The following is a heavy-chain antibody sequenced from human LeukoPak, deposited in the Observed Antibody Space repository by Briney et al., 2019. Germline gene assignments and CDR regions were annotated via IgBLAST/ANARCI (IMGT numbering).Heavy chain of an antibody. V-gene: IGHV1-18*01. D-gene: IGHD1-26*01. Sequence: ASVKVSCKTSGHTFSTYGLSWVRQAPGQGLEWMGGISGNSGKTHYAQKFQDRVTLTTDTSSTTAFMELRSLRSDDTAMYYCARNAGSYFEFAPWGQGTLVTVSS. CDR1: GHTFSTYG. CDR3: ARNAGSYFEFAP. J-gene: IGHJ5*02. CDR2: ISGNSGKT.